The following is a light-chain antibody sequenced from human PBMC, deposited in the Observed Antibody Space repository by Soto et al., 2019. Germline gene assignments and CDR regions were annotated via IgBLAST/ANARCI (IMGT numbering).Light chain of an antibody. CDR1: QTVGGNY. CDR3: QQYSTSPPT. V-gene: IGKV3-20*01. CDR2: GTS. Sequence: EIVLTQSPGPLSLSPGEGATLSCRASQTVGGNYLAWYQQKPGQAPRLLLYGTSNRATGIPDRFSGSGSGTDFSLSISRLEPEDFAVFYCQQYSTSPPTFGGGTKVEIK. J-gene: IGKJ4*01.